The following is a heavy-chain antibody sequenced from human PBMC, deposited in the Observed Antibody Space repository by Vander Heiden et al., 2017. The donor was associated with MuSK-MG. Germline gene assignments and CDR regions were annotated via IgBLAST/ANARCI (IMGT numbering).Heavy chain of an antibody. CDR2: ISSEGYTI. CDR1: GFSFSAYY. J-gene: IGHJ4*02. D-gene: IGHD6-19*01. CDR3: ARGGLVVTGTSNPLDF. V-gene: IGHV3-11*04. Sequence: QVHLVESGGALVKPGGSLRVSCAASGFSFSAYYMSWIRQAPGKGLEWLSYISSEGYTIYFADSVKGRFTISRDNAKKSLYLQMNSLTVDDTAVYFWARGGLVVTGTSNPLDFWGQGTLVTVSS.